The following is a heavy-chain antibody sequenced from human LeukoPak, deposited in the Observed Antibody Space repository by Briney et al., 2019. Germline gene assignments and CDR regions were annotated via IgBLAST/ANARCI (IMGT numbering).Heavy chain of an antibody. J-gene: IGHJ6*02. D-gene: IGHD2-2*03. Sequence: GRSLRLSCAASGFTFDDYAMHWVRHAPGKGLEGVSGISWNSGSIGYADPVKGRFTISRDNAKNSLYLQMNSLRAEDTALYYCAKDLDETHYYGMDVWGQGTAVTVSS. CDR2: ISWNSGSI. CDR1: GFTFDDYA. V-gene: IGHV3-9*01. CDR3: AKDLDETHYYGMDV.